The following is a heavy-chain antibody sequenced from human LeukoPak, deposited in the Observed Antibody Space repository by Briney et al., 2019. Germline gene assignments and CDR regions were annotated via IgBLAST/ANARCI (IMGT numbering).Heavy chain of an antibody. J-gene: IGHJ4*02. CDR3: ARPYYGSGGYYTYFDY. Sequence: SETLSLTCTVSGGSISSSSYYWGWIRQPPGKGLEWIGSIYYSGSTYYNPSLKSRVTISVDTSKNQFSLKLSSVTAADTAAYYCARPYYGSGGYYTYFDYWGQGTLVTVSS. CDR1: GGSISSSSYY. CDR2: IYYSGST. V-gene: IGHV4-39*01. D-gene: IGHD3-10*01.